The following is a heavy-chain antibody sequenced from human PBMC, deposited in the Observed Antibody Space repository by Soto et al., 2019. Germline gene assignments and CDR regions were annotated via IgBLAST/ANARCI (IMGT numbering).Heavy chain of an antibody. CDR1: GGTFSSYA. CDR3: AREDVVVRAAMSYFYGKHV. CDR2: IIPIFGTA. D-gene: IGHD2-2*01. J-gene: IGHJ6*02. Sequence: GASVKVSCKASGGTFSSYAISWVRQAPGQGLEWTGGIIPIFGTANYAQKFQGRVTITADESTSTAYMELSSLRSEDTAVYYCAREDVVVRAAMSYFYGKHVWGHGTTVTVSS. V-gene: IGHV1-69*13.